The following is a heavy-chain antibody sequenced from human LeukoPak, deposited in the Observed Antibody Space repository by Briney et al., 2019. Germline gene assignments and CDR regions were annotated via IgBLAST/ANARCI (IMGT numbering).Heavy chain of an antibody. V-gene: IGHV1-46*03. CDR1: GYTFTSYY. Sequence: ASVKLSCKASGYTFTSYYMHWVRQAPGQGLEWMGIINPSGGSTSYAQKFQGRVTMTRDTSTSTVYMELSSLRSEDTAVYYCARAYYDSSGYYWYGGAFDIWGQGTMVTVSS. CDR3: ARAYYDSSGYYWYGGAFDI. J-gene: IGHJ3*02. D-gene: IGHD3-22*01. CDR2: INPSGGST.